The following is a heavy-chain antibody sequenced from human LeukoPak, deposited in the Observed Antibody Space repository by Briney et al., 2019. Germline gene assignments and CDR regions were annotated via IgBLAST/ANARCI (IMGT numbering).Heavy chain of an antibody. CDR1: GGSINSYW. CDR3: ARAGYTISSYRFDY. CDR2: IYTTGMT. V-gene: IGHV4-4*07. Sequence: PSETLSLTCSVSGGSINSYWWSWIRQPAGKGLEFIGRIYTTGMTNYNPSLKSRVSMSVDTSKNKFSLELRSVTAADTTVYFCARAGYTISSYRFDYWGQGALVTVSS. D-gene: IGHD3-16*02. J-gene: IGHJ4*02.